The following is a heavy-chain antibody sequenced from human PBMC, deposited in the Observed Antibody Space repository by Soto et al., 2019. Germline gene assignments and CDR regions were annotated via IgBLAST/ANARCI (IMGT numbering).Heavy chain of an antibody. Sequence: SETLSLTCTVSGGSISSGGYYWSWIRQHPGKGLEWIGYIYYSGSTYYNPSLKSRVTISVDTSKNQFSLKLSSVTAADTAVYYCARALVGAYAFDIWGQGTMVTVSS. CDR3: ARALVGAYAFDI. D-gene: IGHD1-26*01. CDR1: GGSISSGGYY. J-gene: IGHJ3*02. CDR2: IYYSGST. V-gene: IGHV4-31*03.